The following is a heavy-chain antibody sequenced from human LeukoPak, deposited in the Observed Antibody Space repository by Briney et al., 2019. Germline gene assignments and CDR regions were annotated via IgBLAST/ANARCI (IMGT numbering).Heavy chain of an antibody. CDR1: GPTVVSSY. CDR3: ANSRNSNYWDY. V-gene: IGHV3-66*02. CDR2: IYSGGGT. J-gene: IGHJ4*02. Sequence: PGRCLRPACALAGPTVVSSYTSWVRLHPGKRLEWVSVIYSGGGTFSADSVKGRSIISRDDSKNTMYLDMNSLRAEDTAVYYCANSRNSNYWDYWGQGTLGTVSS. D-gene: IGHD4-11*01.